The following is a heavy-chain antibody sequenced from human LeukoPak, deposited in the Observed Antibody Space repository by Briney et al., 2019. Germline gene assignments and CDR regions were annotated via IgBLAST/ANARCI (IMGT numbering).Heavy chain of an antibody. CDR1: GFTFSTYW. Sequence: SGRSLRLSCAASGFTFSTYWMSWVRKAPGKGLEWVANINQDGGEKYYVDSVKGRFTISRDNAKNSLCLQMNSLRAEDTAVYYCARGDKFSGDYWGQGILVTVSS. D-gene: IGHD2-15*01. CDR2: INQDGGEK. CDR3: ARGDKFSGDY. J-gene: IGHJ4*02. V-gene: IGHV3-7*04.